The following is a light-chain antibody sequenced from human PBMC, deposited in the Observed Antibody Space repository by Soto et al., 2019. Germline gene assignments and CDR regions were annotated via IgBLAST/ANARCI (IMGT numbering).Light chain of an antibody. Sequence: ELVLTQSPATLSVSPGARATLSCRASQSVSSNLAWNQQKPGEAPRLLIYGASTRATDIPARFSGSGSGTDFTLTISSLQSEDFAVYYCQQYNNWPPLTFGGGTKVEIK. CDR2: GAS. V-gene: IGKV3-15*01. CDR1: QSVSSN. CDR3: QQYNNWPPLT. J-gene: IGKJ4*01.